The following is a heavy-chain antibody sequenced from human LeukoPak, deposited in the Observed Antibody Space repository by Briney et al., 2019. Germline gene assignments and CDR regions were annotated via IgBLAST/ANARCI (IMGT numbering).Heavy chain of an antibody. CDR2: INPNSGGT. Sequence: ASVKVSCKASGYTFTGYYMHWVRQAPGQGLEWMGWINPNSGGTNYAQKFQGRVTMTRDTSISTAYMELSRLRSDDTAVYHCARDELPITFGGLYYFDYWGQGTLVTVSS. J-gene: IGHJ4*02. CDR1: GYTFTGYY. CDR3: ARDELPITFGGLYYFDY. D-gene: IGHD3-16*01. V-gene: IGHV1-2*02.